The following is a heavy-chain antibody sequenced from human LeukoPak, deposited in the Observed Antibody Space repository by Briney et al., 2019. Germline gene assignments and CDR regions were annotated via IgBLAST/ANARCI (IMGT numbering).Heavy chain of an antibody. V-gene: IGHV1-8*02. CDR2: MNPNSGNT. D-gene: IGHD1-7*01. CDR3: AREGEAGTTGNWFDP. J-gene: IGHJ5*02. Sequence: ASVKVSCKASGGTFSSYDINWVQQATGQGLEWMGWMNPNSGNTGYAQKFQGRVTMTRNTSISTAYMELSSLRSEDTAVYYCAREGEAGTTGNWFDPWGQGTLVTVSS. CDR1: GGTFSSYD.